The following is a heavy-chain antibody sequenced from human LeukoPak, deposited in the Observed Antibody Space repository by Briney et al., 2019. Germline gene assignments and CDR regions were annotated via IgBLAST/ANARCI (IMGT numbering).Heavy chain of an antibody. Sequence: GGPLRLSCAASGFTFSSYSMNWVRQAPGKGLEWVSSISSSSSYIYYADSVKGRFTTSRDNAKNSLYLQMNSLRAEDTAVYYCARDLRSSGYYAFDYWGQGTLVTVSS. D-gene: IGHD3-22*01. V-gene: IGHV3-21*01. CDR2: ISSSSSYI. CDR1: GFTFSSYS. J-gene: IGHJ4*02. CDR3: ARDLRSSGYYAFDY.